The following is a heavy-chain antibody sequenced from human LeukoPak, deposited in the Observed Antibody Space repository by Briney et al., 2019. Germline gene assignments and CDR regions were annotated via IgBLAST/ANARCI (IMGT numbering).Heavy chain of an antibody. CDR2: IIPIFGTA. Sequence: GASVKVSCKASGGTFSSYAISWVRQAPGQGLEWMGRIIPIFGTANYAQKFQGRATITTDESTSTAYMELSSLRSEDTAVYYCARDRIAARRGTRGYFDYWGQGTLVTVSS. CDR1: GGTFSSYA. D-gene: IGHD6-6*01. J-gene: IGHJ4*02. CDR3: ARDRIAARRGTRGYFDY. V-gene: IGHV1-69*05.